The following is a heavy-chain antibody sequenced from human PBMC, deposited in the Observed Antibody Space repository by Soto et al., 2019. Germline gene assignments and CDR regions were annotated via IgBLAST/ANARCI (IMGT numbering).Heavy chain of an antibody. CDR2: ISAYHGNT. CDR1: GYTFTSYG. J-gene: IGHJ5*02. CDR3: ARAGVQYCSSTSCYFWSWFDP. Sequence: EASVKVSCKASGYTFTSYGISWVRQAPGQGLEWMGWISAYHGNTNYAQKLQGRVTMTTDTSTSTAYMALRSLRSDDTAVYYCARAGVQYCSSTSCYFWSWFDPWGQGTLVTVSS. V-gene: IGHV1-18*01. D-gene: IGHD2-2*01.